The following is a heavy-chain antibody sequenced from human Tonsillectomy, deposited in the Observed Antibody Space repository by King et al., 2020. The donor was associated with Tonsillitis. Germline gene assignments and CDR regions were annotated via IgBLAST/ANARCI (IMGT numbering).Heavy chain of an antibody. Sequence: VQLVQSGAEEKKPGESLNISCKGSGYSFPKYWIGWVRQIPGKGLEWMGIIYPGDSDTRYSPSFQGHVTISADESISTAYLQRTSLKASDNAIYYCATSSRDGYNFGDSWGQGTLVTVSS. J-gene: IGHJ4*02. V-gene: IGHV5-51*03. CDR3: ATSSRDGYNFGDS. CDR2: IYPGDSDT. D-gene: IGHD5-24*01. CDR1: GYSFPKYW.